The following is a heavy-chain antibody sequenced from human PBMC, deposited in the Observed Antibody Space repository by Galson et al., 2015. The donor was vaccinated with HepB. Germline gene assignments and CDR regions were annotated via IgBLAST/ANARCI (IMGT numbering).Heavy chain of an antibody. CDR3: ARQVMATGVADY. V-gene: IGHV5-51*01. Sequence: KVSCKASGYTFTSYWIGWVRQMPGKGLEWMGIIYPGDSDTRYSPSFQGQVTISADKSISTAYLQWSSLKASDTAMYYCARQVMATGVADYWGQGTLVTVSS. D-gene: IGHD5-24*01. CDR2: IYPGDSDT. CDR1: GYTFTSYW. J-gene: IGHJ4*02.